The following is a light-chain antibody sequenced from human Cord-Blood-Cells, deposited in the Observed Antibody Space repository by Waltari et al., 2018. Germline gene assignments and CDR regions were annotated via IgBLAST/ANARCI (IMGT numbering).Light chain of an antibody. CDR3: CSYAGSYTLV. CDR1: SSDVGGYNY. Sequence: QSALTQPRSVSGSPGQSATISCTGTSSDVGGYNYVSWYQQPPGKAPKLMIYDVSKRPSGVPDRFSGSKSGNTASLTISGLQAEDEADYYCCSYAGSYTLVFGGGTKLTVL. J-gene: IGLJ2*01. V-gene: IGLV2-11*01. CDR2: DVS.